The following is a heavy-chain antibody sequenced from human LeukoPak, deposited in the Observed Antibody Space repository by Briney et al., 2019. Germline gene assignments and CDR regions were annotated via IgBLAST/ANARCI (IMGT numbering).Heavy chain of an antibody. Sequence: ASVKVSCKVSGDTFRSNAVSWVRQGPRQGLEWMGGIIPIFGITNYAQKFQGRITVTADKSTSSAYMELSSLRSEDTAVYYCAREEDTGGSNGPFDYWGQGTLVTVSS. CDR1: GDTFRSNA. J-gene: IGHJ4*02. CDR3: AREEDTGGSNGPFDY. D-gene: IGHD4-11*01. CDR2: IIPIFGIT. V-gene: IGHV1-69*10.